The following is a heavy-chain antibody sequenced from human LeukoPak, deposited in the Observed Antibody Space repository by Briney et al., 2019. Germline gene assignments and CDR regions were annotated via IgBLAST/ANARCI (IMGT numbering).Heavy chain of an antibody. J-gene: IGHJ6*03. CDR3: AREKLVIRYYYYMDV. CDR2: IYNSGGT. D-gene: IGHD6-6*01. V-gene: IGHV4-59*12. Sequence: SETLSLTCTVSGGSITSSFYWSWIRQSPGKGLEWIGYIYNSGGTKYNPSLKSRVTISVDKSKNQFSLKLSSVTAADTAVYYCAREKLVIRYYYYMDVWGKGTTVTVSS. CDR1: GGSITSSFY.